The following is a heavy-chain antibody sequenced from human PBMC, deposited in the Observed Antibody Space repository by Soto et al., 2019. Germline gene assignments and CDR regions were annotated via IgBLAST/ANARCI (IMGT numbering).Heavy chain of an antibody. CDR2: MNPNSGNT. D-gene: IGHD1-7*01. CDR3: ARAVTGTIFYYYYMDV. V-gene: IGHV1-8*01. Sequence: ASVKVSFKASGYTFTSYDINWVRQATGQGLEWMGWMNPNSGNTGYAQKSQGRVTMTRNTSISTAYMELSSLRSEDTAVYYCARAVTGTIFYYYYMDVWGKGTTVTVSS. CDR1: GYTFTSYD. J-gene: IGHJ6*03.